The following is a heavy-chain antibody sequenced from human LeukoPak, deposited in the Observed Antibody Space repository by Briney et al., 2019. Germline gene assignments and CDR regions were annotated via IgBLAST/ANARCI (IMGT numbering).Heavy chain of an antibody. CDR2: INPNSGGT. CDR3: VRGSVWAVAGTLSWFDP. V-gene: IGHV1-2*02. Sequence: GASVKVSCKASGYTFTSYGISWVRQAPGQGLEWMGWINPNSGGTNYAQKFQGRVTMTRDTSISTAYMELSRLRSDDTAVYYCVRGSVWAVAGTLSWFDPWGQGTLVTVSS. J-gene: IGHJ5*02. CDR1: GYTFTSYG. D-gene: IGHD6-19*01.